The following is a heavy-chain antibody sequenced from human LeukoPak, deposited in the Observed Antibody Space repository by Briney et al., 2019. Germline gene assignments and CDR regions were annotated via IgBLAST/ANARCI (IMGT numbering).Heavy chain of an antibody. CDR2: IIPIFGTA. CDR3: ATPRSPDWYFDL. Sequence: GASVKVSCKASGGTFSSYAISWVRQAPGQGLEWMGGIIPIFGTANYAQKFQGRVTITTDESTSTAYMELSSLGSEDTAVYYCATPRSPDWYFDLWGRGTLVTVSS. J-gene: IGHJ2*01. V-gene: IGHV1-69*05. CDR1: GGTFSSYA.